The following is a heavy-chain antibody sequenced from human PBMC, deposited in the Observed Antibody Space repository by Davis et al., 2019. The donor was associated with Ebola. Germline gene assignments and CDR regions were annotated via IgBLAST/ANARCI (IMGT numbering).Heavy chain of an antibody. CDR1: GFTFSSYA. D-gene: IGHD6-19*01. J-gene: IGHJ4*02. V-gene: IGHV3-30-3*01. Sequence: LKISCAASGFTFSSYAMHWVRQAPGKGLEWVAVISYDGSNKYYADSVKGRFTISRDNSKNTLYLQMNSLRAEDTAVYYCARAVGRAVAGTAINWGQGTLVTVSS. CDR3: ARAVGRAVAGTAIN. CDR2: ISYDGSNK.